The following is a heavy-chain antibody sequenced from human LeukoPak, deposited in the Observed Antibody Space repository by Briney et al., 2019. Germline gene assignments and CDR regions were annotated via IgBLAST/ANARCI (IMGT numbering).Heavy chain of an antibody. V-gene: IGHV3-23*01. CDR3: AKDPSLDSGSYYLYYFDY. CDR2: ISGSGGST. D-gene: IGHD3-10*01. J-gene: IGHJ4*02. CDR1: GFTFSSYA. Sequence: GGSLRLSCAASGFTFSSYAMSWVRQAPGKGLEWVSAISGSGGSTYYADSVKGRFTISRDNSKNTLYLQMNSLRAEDTAVYYCAKDPSLDSGSYYLYYFDYWGQGTLVTVSS.